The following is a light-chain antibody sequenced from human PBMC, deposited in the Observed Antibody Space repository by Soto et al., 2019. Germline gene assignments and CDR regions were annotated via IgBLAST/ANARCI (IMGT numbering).Light chain of an antibody. Sequence: QSALTQPASVSGSPGQSITISCTGTSSGVGSYNLVSWYQQYPGKVPKLMIYEDSKRPSGVSNRFSGSKSGNTASLTISGLQAEDEADYYCCSYAGSSTVVFGGGTKLTVL. CDR2: EDS. CDR1: SSGVGSYNL. CDR3: CSYAGSSTVV. J-gene: IGLJ2*01. V-gene: IGLV2-23*01.